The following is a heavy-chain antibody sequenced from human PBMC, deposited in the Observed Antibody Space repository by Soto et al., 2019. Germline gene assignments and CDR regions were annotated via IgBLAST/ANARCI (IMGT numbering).Heavy chain of an antibody. V-gene: IGHV1-18*01. CDR1: GYTFTSYG. CDR2: ISAYNGNT. D-gene: IGHD4-17*01. J-gene: IGHJ4*02. CDR3: ARDVSTVTTGGPDY. Sequence: QVQLVQSGVEVEKPGASVKVSCKASGYTFTSYGVSWVRQAPGQGLEWMGWISAYNGNTNYAQKFQGRVTKTTDTSTSTAYMELRSLRADDTAVYYCARDVSTVTTGGPDYWGQGTLVTVSS.